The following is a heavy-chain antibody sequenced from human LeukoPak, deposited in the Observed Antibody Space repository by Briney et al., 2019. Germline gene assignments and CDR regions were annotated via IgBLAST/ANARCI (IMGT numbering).Heavy chain of an antibody. D-gene: IGHD3-22*01. V-gene: IGHV3-23*01. CDR3: AKDLEYDSSGYYDY. J-gene: IGHJ4*02. Sequence: GGSLRLSCAASGFTFSSYAMSWVRQAPGKGLEWVSAISGSGGSTYYADSVKGRFTISRDNSKNTLYLQMNSLRAEDTAVYYCAKDLEYDSSGYYDYWGRGTLVTVSS. CDR1: GFTFSSYA. CDR2: ISGSGGST.